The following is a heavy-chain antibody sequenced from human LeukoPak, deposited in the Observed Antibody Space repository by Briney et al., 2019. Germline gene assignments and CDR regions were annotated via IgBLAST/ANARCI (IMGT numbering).Heavy chain of an antibody. CDR3: ARENWHFDL. CDR2: VNQSGTT. J-gene: IGHJ2*01. CDR1: GGSFSNYY. V-gene: IGHV4-34*01. Sequence: SETLSLTCAVYGGSFSNYYWSWIRQSPGKGLEWIGEVNQSGTTKYNPSLESRATMSMDTSKNQFSLKLTSVTAADTAVYYCARENWHFDLWGRGTLVTVSS.